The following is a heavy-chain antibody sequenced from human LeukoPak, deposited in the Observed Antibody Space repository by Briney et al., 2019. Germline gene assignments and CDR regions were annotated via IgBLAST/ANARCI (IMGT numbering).Heavy chain of an antibody. V-gene: IGHV3-23*01. D-gene: IGHD3-10*01. CDR1: EFTFFSYG. J-gene: IGHJ6*02. CDR3: ARDLRAGGYYYYGMDV. CDR2: ISGSGGST. Sequence: PGGSLRLSCAASEFTFFSYGLSWVRQAPGKGLEWVSSISGSGGSTYYADSVKGRFTISRDISKNTLYLQMNSLRAEDTAVYYCARDLRAGGYYYYGMDVWGQGTTVTVSS.